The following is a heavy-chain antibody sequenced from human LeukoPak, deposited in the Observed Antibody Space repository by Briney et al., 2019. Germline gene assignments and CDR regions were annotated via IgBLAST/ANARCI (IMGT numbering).Heavy chain of an antibody. D-gene: IGHD3-10*02. J-gene: IGHJ3*02. CDR3: GRHLADVPRSEGAFDI. CDR2: VYYTGST. V-gene: IGHV4-39*01. CDR1: DVSISTESYY. Sequence: SETLSLTCPVSDVSISTESYYWGWVRQPPGKGLEWIANVYYTGSTDYTPSLKSRVTISVDMSQNQFSLDLTYVTAADRAVYYCGRHLADVPRSEGAFDIWGQGTTVYVSS.